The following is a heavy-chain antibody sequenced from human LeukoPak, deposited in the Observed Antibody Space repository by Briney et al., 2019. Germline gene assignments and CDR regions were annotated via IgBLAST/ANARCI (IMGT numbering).Heavy chain of an antibody. CDR3: ARDQYYYDSSGYSPFDY. J-gene: IGHJ4*02. CDR2: MHTSGST. V-gene: IGHV4-4*07. D-gene: IGHD3-22*01. Sequence: SETLSLTCTFSGGSISSYYWSWIRQPAGKGLEWIGRMHTSGSTNYNPSLKSRVTMSVDTSKNQFSLKLSSVTAADTAVYYCARDQYYYDSSGYSPFDYWGQGTLVTVSS. CDR1: GGSISSYY.